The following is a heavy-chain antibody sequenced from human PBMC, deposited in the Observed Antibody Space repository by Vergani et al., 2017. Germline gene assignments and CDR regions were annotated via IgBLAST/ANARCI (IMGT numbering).Heavy chain of an antibody. J-gene: IGHJ6*03. CDR2: TRNKANSYTT. Sequence: EVQLVESGGGLVQPGGSLRLSCAASGFTFSDHYMDWVRQAPGKGLEWVGRTRNKANSYTTEYAASVKGRFTISRDDSKNSLYLQMNSLKTEDTAVDYCARGEKLREGDYYYYYYMDVWGKGTTVTVSS. V-gene: IGHV3-72*01. CDR1: GFTFSDHY. CDR3: ARGEKLREGDYYYYYYMDV. D-gene: IGHD5-12*01.